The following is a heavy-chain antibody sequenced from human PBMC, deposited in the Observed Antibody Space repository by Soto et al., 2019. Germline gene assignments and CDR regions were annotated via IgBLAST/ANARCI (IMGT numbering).Heavy chain of an antibody. CDR1: GFTFSSYA. Sequence: PGGSLRLSCAASGFTFSSYAMHWVRQAPGKGLEWVAVISYDGSNKYYADSVKGRFTISRDNSKNTLYLQMNSLRAEDTAVYYCAKDQVGGMIVAVHDAFDIWGQGTMVTASS. J-gene: IGHJ3*02. D-gene: IGHD3-22*01. CDR3: AKDQVGGMIVAVHDAFDI. CDR2: ISYDGSNK. V-gene: IGHV3-30-3*01.